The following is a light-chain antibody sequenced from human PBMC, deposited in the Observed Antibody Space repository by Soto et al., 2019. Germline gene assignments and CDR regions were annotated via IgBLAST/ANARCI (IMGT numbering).Light chain of an antibody. J-gene: IGLJ1*01. Sequence: QSALTQPRSVSGSPGQSVTIACTGTSSDVGRYDYVSWYQQHPGEAPKLVVYDVTKRPSGVPDRFPGSKSGNTASLTISGLQAEDEADYYCCSYAGIYSYVFGTGTKLTVL. CDR2: DVT. CDR1: SSDVGRYDY. V-gene: IGLV2-11*01. CDR3: CSYAGIYSYV.